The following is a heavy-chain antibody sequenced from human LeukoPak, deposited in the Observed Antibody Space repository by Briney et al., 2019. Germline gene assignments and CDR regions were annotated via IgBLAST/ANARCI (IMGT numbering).Heavy chain of an antibody. Sequence: GGSLRLSCAASGFTFSSYGMSWVRQAPGKGLEWVSAISGSGGGTYYADSVKGRFTIPRDNSKNTLYLQMNSLRAEDTAVYYWAKDGYDILTGYYNFDYWGQGTLVTVSS. D-gene: IGHD3-9*01. CDR1: GFTFSSYG. CDR2: ISGSGGGT. V-gene: IGHV3-23*01. J-gene: IGHJ4*02. CDR3: AKDGYDILTGYYNFDY.